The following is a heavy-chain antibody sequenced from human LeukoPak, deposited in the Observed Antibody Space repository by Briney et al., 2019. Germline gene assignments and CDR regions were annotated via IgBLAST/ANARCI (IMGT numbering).Heavy chain of an antibody. J-gene: IGHJ5*02. Sequence: PGRSLRLSCAASGFTFDDYAMHWVRQAPGKGLEWVSGIGWNSGSRDYADSVKGRFTISRDNAANTLFLQMSSLRAEDTAVYYCAREKDDHGDPGPLDAWGQGDLVTVSS. D-gene: IGHD4-17*01. CDR3: AREKDDHGDPGPLDA. V-gene: IGHV3-9*01. CDR1: GFTFDDYA. CDR2: IGWNSGSR.